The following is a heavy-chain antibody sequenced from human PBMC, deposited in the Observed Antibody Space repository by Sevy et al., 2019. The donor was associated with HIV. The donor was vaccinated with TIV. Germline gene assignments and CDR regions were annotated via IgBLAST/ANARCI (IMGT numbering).Heavy chain of an antibody. CDR2: ISFSGSKT. CDR3: AKTPFMDFWNDYYSFYFDF. D-gene: IGHD3-3*01. Sequence: EGSLRLSCAAAGFNFNNYAMTWVRQAPGKGLEWVSGISFSGSKTYYAESVKGRFSISRDPSKNTLYLQMNNVRVEDTAVYFCAKTPFMDFWNDYYSFYFDFWGQGTLVTVSS. J-gene: IGHJ4*02. V-gene: IGHV3-23*01. CDR1: GFNFNNYA.